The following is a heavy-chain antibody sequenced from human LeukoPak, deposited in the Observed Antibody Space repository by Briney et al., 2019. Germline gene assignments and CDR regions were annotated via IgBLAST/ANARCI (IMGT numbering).Heavy chain of an antibody. J-gene: IGHJ4*02. D-gene: IGHD6-19*01. CDR1: GGSFSGYY. V-gene: IGHV4-59*01. CDR2: IYYSGST. CDR3: ARGTVAGTGIFDY. Sequence: PSETLSLTCAVYGGSFSGYYWSWIRQPPGKGLEWIGYIYYSGSTNYNPSLKSRVTISLDTSKNQFSLKLSSVTAADTAVYYCARGTVAGTGIFDYWGQGTLVTVSS.